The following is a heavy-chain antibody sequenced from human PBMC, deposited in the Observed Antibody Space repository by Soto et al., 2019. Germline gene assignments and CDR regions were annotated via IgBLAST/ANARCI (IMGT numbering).Heavy chain of an antibody. Sequence: GGSLRLSCAASGFTFSDYYISWIRQAPGKGLEWVSYISSSGTIIYHADSVKGRFTISRDNAKNSLFLQMNSLRAEDTAVYYCARGKSIFYGMDVWGQGTTLTVSS. CDR2: ISSSGTII. CDR1: GFTFSDYY. V-gene: IGHV3-11*01. D-gene: IGHD2-15*01. J-gene: IGHJ6*02. CDR3: ARGKSIFYGMDV.